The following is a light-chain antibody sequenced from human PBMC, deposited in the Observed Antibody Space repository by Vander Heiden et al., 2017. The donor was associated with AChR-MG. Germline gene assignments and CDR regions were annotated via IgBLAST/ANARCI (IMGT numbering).Light chain of an antibody. J-gene: IGLJ2*01. CDR3: AAWDDSLNGPV. CDR2: SNN. CDR1: SSNIGSNT. V-gene: IGLV1-44*01. Sequence: QSVLTQPPSASGTPGQRVTISCSGSSSNIGSNTVHWYQQHPGTAPKLLIYSNNQRPSGVPDRFSGSKSGTSASLAISGLQSEDEADYYCAAWDDSLNGPVFGGGTKLTVL.